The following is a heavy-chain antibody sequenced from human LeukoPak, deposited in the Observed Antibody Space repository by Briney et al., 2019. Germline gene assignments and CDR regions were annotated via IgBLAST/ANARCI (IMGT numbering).Heavy chain of an antibody. CDR1: GYTFTNSY. Sequence: GASVKVSCKASGYTFTNSYIHWVRQAPGQVLEWMGLINPDGGNTNYAQNFQGRVTMTRDTSISTAYMELSRLRSDDTAVYYCARVGGGSSGYFHFDYWGQGTLVTVSS. D-gene: IGHD3-22*01. CDR2: INPDGGNT. J-gene: IGHJ4*02. V-gene: IGHV1-2*02. CDR3: ARVGGGSSGYFHFDY.